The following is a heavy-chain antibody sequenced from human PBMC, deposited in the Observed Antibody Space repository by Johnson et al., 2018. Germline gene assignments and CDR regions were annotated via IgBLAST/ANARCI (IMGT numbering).Heavy chain of an antibody. Sequence: QVQLQESGGGVVQPGRSLRLSCGASGFLFSDFGMHWVRQAPGKGLEWVAVISYDGSDEYYVDSVKGRFTISRDNAKKSLYLQMDSLRAEDTAFYYCARGGLRDKGLGQYFDYWGQGILVIVSS. CDR3: ARGGLRDKGLGQYFDY. CDR1: GFLFSDFG. D-gene: IGHD2-15*01. V-gene: IGHV3-30*03. CDR2: ISYDGSDE. J-gene: IGHJ4*02.